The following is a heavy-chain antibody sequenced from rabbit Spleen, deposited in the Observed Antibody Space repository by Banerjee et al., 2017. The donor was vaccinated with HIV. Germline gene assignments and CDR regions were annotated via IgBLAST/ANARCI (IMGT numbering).Heavy chain of an antibody. V-gene: IGHV1S45*01. Sequence: QEQLVESGGDLVKPEGSLTLTCTASGFSFSSSYWICWVRQAPEKGLEWIGCIYGGNGGGWYASWAKGRFTMSKASSTTVTLQMTSLTAADTATYFCARRDDDTAYRLWGPGTLVTVS. D-gene: IGHD6-1*01. CDR2: IYGGNGGG. CDR1: GFSFSSSYW. J-gene: IGHJ6*01. CDR3: ARRDDDTAYRL.